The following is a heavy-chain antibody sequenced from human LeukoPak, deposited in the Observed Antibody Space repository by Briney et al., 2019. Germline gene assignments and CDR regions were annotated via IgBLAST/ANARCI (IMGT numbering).Heavy chain of an antibody. D-gene: IGHD4-17*01. V-gene: IGHV3-23*01. CDR3: AKKSLGYGDLN. Sequence: GGSLRLSCAASGFTFSSYAMSWVRQTPGKGLEWVSAISGSGGSTYYADSVKGRFTISRDNSKNTLYLQMNSLRAEDTAVYYCAKKSLGYGDLNWGQGTLVTVSS. CDR1: GFTFSSYA. CDR2: ISGSGGST. J-gene: IGHJ4*02.